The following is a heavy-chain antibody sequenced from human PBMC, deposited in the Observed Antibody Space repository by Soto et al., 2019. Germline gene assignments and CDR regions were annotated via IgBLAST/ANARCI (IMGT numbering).Heavy chain of an antibody. J-gene: IGHJ6*02. CDR1: GFTFSSNA. Sequence: GRSLSLSCSASGFTFSSNAMGWVRPAPGKGLEWVSAISGSGGSTYYADSVKGRFTISRDNSNNTLYLQMNSLRAEDTVVYYCAKDEISDYVGYYYYYYGMDVWGQGTTVTVSS. D-gene: IGHD4-17*01. CDR2: ISGSGGST. CDR3: AKDEISDYVGYYYYYYGMDV. V-gene: IGHV3-23*01.